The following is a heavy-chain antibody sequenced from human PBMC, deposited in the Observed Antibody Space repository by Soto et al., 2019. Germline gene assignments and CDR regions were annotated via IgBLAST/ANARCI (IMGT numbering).Heavy chain of an antibody. CDR3: TRAGSDPGNPYISNYYAMDV. CDR1: GFTFSSYG. J-gene: IGHJ6*02. V-gene: IGHV3-30*03. CDR2: ISYDGSNK. Sequence: SSAASGFTFSSYGMHWVRQAPGKGLEWVAVISYDGSNKYYADSVKGRFTISRDTSSNTIYLHMASLRADDTAIYYCTRAGSDPGNPYISNYYAMDVWGRGKTVTVSS. D-gene: IGHD3-16*02.